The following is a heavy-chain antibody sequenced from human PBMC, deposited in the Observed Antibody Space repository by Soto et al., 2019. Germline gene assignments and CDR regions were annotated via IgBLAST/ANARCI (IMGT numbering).Heavy chain of an antibody. CDR3: ARHVDIVATIFDY. CDR1: GGTFSSYA. J-gene: IGHJ4*02. D-gene: IGHD5-12*01. V-gene: IGHV1-69*13. Sequence: SVKVSCKASGGTFSSYAISWVRQAPGQGLEWMGGIIPIFGTANYAQKFQGRVTITADESTSTAYMELSSLRSEDTAVYYCARHVDIVATIFDYWGQGTLVTVSS. CDR2: IIPIFGTA.